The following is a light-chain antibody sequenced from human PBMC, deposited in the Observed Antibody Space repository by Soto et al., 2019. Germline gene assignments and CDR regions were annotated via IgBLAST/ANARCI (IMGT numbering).Light chain of an antibody. CDR3: QKYNSAPLT. Sequence: DIQMTQSPSSLSASIGDRITITCRASQDIRNSLAWYQQKPGKVPKLLIYAASTLQSGVPSRFSGSGSGTDFTLTISSLQPEDVATYSCQKYNSAPLTFGGGTKVEIK. J-gene: IGKJ4*01. CDR1: QDIRNS. V-gene: IGKV1-27*01. CDR2: AAS.